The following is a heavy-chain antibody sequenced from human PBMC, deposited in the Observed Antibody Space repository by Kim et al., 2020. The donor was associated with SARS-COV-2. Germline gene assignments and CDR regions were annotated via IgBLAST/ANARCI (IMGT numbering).Heavy chain of an antibody. J-gene: IGHJ6*01. CDR2: ISYDGNNK. CDR1: GFTFRDYA. CDR3: ATTLAHCLASRYFHAMDV. Sequence: GGSLRLSCTASGFTFRDYALHWVRQAPGKGPEWVAVISYDGNNKYYEDAVRGRVSFSRANYKYKLYLHMNIQRINDTGLDYCATTLAHCLASRYFHAMDV. D-gene: IGHD1-26*01. V-gene: IGHV3-30-3*01.